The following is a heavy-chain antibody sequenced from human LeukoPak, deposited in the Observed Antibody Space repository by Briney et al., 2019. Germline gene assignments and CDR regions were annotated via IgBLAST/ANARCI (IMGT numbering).Heavy chain of an antibody. CDR3: ARHFSNGWVYYYGMDV. Sequence: SETLSLTCTVSGGSISSDSYYWGWIRQPPGKGLQWMGSIYYGGSTYYSSSLKSRVTMSVDTSKNQFSLKLSSVTAADTAVYYCARHFSNGWVYYYGMDVWGQGTTVTVSS. V-gene: IGHV4-39*01. CDR2: IYYGGST. J-gene: IGHJ6*02. D-gene: IGHD6-19*01. CDR1: GGSISSDSYY.